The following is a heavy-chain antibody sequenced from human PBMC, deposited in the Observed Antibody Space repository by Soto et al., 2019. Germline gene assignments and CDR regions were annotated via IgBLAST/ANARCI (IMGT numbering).Heavy chain of an antibody. D-gene: IGHD2-2*01. CDR2: ISGSGGST. CDR3: AKASPPVFVVVPAAIRGAFDI. CDR1: GFTFSSYA. J-gene: IGHJ3*02. V-gene: IGHV3-23*01. Sequence: GGSLRLSCAASGFTFSSYAMSWVRQAPGKGLEWVSAISGSGGSTYYADSVKGRFTISRDNSKNTLYLQMNSLRAEDTAVYYCAKASPPVFVVVPAAIRGAFDIWGQGTMVTVSS.